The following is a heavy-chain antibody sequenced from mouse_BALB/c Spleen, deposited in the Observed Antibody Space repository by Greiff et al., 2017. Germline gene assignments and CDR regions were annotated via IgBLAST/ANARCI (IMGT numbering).Heavy chain of an antibody. CDR3: ARLAYRSSLDY. CDR1: GVSFTSCY. CDR2: ISYSGST. D-gene: IGHD2-10*01. Sequence: EVKLVESGPSLVKPSQTLSLTCSVSGVSFTSCYLHWIRKFPGNGLECMGYISYSGSTYYNPSLKSRISITRDTSKNQYYLQLKTVTTEDTATYYCARLAYRSSLDYWGQGTTLTVSS. V-gene: IGHV3-8*02. J-gene: IGHJ2*01.